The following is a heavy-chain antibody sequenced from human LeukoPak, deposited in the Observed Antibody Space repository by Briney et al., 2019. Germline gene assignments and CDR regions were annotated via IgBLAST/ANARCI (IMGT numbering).Heavy chain of an antibody. CDR1: GFTFSSYA. CDR3: ARDHDYYYYMDV. V-gene: IGHV3-21*01. J-gene: IGHJ6*03. CDR2: ISSSRSYI. Sequence: PGGSLRLSCAASGFTFSSYAMNWVRQAPGKGLEWVSCISSSRSYIYYADSVKGRFTISRDNAKNSLYLQMNSLRAEDTAVYYCARDHDYYYYMDVWGKGTTVTVSS.